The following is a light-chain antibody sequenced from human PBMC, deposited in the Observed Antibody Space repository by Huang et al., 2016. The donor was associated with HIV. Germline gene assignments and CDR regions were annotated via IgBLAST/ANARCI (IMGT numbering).Light chain of an antibody. CDR3: QQRTNWPTWT. Sequence: EIVLTQSPATLSLSSGERATLSCRASQSVSRYLAWYQQKPGQAPRLLIYDASNRATGIPARFSGSGSGTDFTLTISSLEPEDFAVYYCQQRTNWPTWTFGQGTKVEIK. CDR2: DAS. V-gene: IGKV3-11*01. J-gene: IGKJ1*01. CDR1: QSVSRY.